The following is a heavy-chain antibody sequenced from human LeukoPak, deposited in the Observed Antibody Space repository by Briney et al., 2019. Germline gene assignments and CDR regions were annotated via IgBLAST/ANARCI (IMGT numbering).Heavy chain of an antibody. CDR2: INPSGGTT. J-gene: IGHJ5*02. D-gene: IGHD1-7*01. CDR3: ARDPTGTRVDWFDP. V-gene: IGHV1-46*01. Sequence: ASVKVSCKASGYSFTSYHMQWVRQAPGQGLEWMGLINPSGGTTSYAQKFQGRLTVTRDTSTSTVYMELSSLTSEDTAIYYCARDPTGTRVDWFDPWGQGTLVTVSS. CDR1: GYSFTSYH.